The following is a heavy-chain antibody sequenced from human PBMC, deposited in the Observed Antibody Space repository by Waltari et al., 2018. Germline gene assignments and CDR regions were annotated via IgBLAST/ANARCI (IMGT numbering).Heavy chain of an antibody. CDR1: GFTFSSYS. CDR2: ISSSSSYI. Sequence: EVQLVESGGGLVKPGGSLRLSCAASGFTFSSYSMNWVRQAPGKGLEWVSSISSSSSYIYYAASGKGRFTISRDNAKNSLYLQMNSLRAEDTAVYYCARDRMELIDYWGQGTLVTVSS. V-gene: IGHV3-21*01. D-gene: IGHD1-7*01. J-gene: IGHJ4*02. CDR3: ARDRMELIDY.